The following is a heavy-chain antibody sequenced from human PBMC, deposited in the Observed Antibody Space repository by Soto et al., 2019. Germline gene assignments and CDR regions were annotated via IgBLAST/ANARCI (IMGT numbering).Heavy chain of an antibody. CDR1: GFTVGDFA. Sequence: QVHLGASGGGLVKPGGSLRLSCVASGFTVGDFAMSWMRQAPGKGLEWISHINSRSTYANYADSVKGRFTISRDNAKNSLSLQMNSLRVEDTAVYFCARVLEGDYADLWGPGTLVSVSS. V-gene: IGHV3-11*06. CDR3: ARVLEGDYADL. CDR2: INSRSTYA. J-gene: IGHJ5*02. D-gene: IGHD3-16*01.